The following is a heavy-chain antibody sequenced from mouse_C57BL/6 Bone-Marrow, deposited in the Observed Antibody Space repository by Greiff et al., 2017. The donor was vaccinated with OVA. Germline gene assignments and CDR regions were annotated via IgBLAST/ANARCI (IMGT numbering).Heavy chain of an antibody. CDR2: SRNKANDYTT. CDR1: GFTFSDFY. J-gene: IGHJ1*03. CDR3: ARDAEGATGLWYFDV. Sequence: EVQGVESGGGLVQSGRSLRLSCATSGFTFSDFYMEWVRQAPGKGLEWIAASRNKANDYTTEYSASVKGRFIVSRDTSQSILYLQMNALRAEDTAIYYCARDAEGATGLWYFDVWGTGTTVTVSS. V-gene: IGHV7-1*01. D-gene: IGHD3-1*01.